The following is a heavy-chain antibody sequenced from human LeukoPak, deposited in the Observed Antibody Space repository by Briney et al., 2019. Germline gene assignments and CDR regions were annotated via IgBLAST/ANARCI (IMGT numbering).Heavy chain of an antibody. CDR1: GFTFSSYA. CDR3: ARDKERITMIVVSYYYGMDV. V-gene: IGHV3-30*04. J-gene: IGHJ6*02. Sequence: GRSLRLSCAASGFTFSSYAMHWVRQAPGKGLEWVAVISYDGSNKYYADSVKGRFTISRDNSKNTLYLQMNSLRAEDTAVYYCARDKERITMIVVSYYYGMDVWGQGTTVTVSS. CDR2: ISYDGSNK. D-gene: IGHD3-22*01.